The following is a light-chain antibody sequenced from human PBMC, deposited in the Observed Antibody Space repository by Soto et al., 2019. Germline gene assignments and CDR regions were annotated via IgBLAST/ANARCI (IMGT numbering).Light chain of an antibody. Sequence: EIVLTQSPGTLSLSPGEKATLSCRASQSVSSSYLAWYQQKPGQAPRLLIYGASSRATGIPDRFSGSGSGTEFTLTISRLEPEDFAVYYCQQYGSSPRTFGQGTRREIK. J-gene: IGKJ5*01. V-gene: IGKV3-20*01. CDR2: GAS. CDR3: QQYGSSPRT. CDR1: QSVSSSY.